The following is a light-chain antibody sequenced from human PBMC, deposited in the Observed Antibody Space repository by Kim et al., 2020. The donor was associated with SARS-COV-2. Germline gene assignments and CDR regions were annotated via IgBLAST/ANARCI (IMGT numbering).Light chain of an antibody. CDR1: QFISTW. CDR3: QQANSFPRT. Sequence: GGERVAITCRASQFISTWLTWYQQKPGKPHKVLISGISNLQSGVPSRFIGSGSGRDFTLTINGLQPDDFATYYCQQANSFPRTFGQGTKVDIK. J-gene: IGKJ1*01. CDR2: GIS. V-gene: IGKV1-12*01.